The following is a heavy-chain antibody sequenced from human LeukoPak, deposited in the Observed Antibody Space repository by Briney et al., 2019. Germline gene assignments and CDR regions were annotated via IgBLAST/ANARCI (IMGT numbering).Heavy chain of an antibody. J-gene: IGHJ4*02. V-gene: IGHV1-2*02. CDR1: GYTFTDYY. CDR3: ARDNSGSYFQY. D-gene: IGHD1-26*01. Sequence: ASVKVSCKASGYTFTDYYMHWVRPAPGQELEWMGWINPNSRGTNYAQKFQGRVTMTRDTFISTAYMELSRLRSDDTAVYYCARDNSGSYFQYWGQGTLVTVSS. CDR2: INPNSRGT.